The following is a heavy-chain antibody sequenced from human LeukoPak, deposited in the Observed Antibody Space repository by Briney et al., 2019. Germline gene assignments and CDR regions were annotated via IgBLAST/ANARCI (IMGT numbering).Heavy chain of an antibody. V-gene: IGHV3-72*01. CDR1: GFTFSDHY. J-gene: IGHJ4*02. CDR2: TRNKANSYTT. D-gene: IGHD3-3*01. CDR3: ARGPSYDFWSGPSWSTYYFDY. Sequence: GGSLRLSCAASGFTFSDHYMDWVRQAPGKGLEWVGRTRNKANSYTTEYAASVKGRFTISRDDSKNSLYLQMNSLETEDTAVYYCARGPSYDFWSGPSWSTYYFDYWGQGTLVTVSS.